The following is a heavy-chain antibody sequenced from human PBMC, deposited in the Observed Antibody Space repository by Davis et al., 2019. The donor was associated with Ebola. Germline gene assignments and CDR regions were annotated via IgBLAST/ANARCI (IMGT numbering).Heavy chain of an antibody. CDR3: ARDPRDIVDYYYYYGMDV. CDR2: ISAYNGNT. CDR1: GYTFTSYG. Sequence: AASVKVSCKASGYTFTSYGISWVRQAPGQGLEWMGWISAYNGNTNYAQKLQGRVTMTTDTSTSTAYMELRSLRSDDTAVYYCARDPRDIVDYYYYYGMDVWGQGTTVNVSS. D-gene: IGHD2-15*01. J-gene: IGHJ6*02. V-gene: IGHV1-18*01.